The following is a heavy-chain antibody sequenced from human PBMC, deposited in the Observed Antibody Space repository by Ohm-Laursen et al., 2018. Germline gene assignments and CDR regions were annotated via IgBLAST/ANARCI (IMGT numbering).Heavy chain of an antibody. CDR1: GYTFTSYY. J-gene: IGHJ4*02. CDR2: IDPNDGGT. CDR3: ARAWPHLGNDY. Sequence: ASVKVSCKASGYTFTSYYMHWVRQAPGQGLEWMGLIDPNDGGTDYSQKFQGRVTLTGDTSTSTFYMELSSLRSEDTAVYYCARAWPHLGNDYWGQGTLLTVSS. V-gene: IGHV1-46*01.